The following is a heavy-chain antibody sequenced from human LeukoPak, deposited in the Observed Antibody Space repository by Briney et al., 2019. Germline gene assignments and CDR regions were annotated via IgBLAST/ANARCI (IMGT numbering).Heavy chain of an antibody. Sequence: SETLSLTCTVSGGSISSGDYYWSWIRQPPGKGLEWIGYIYYSGSTYYNPSLKSRVTISVDTSKNQFSLKLSSVTAADTAVYYCARDGGGYSYGRLDYWGQGTLVTVSS. CDR3: ARDGGGYSYGRLDY. CDR2: IYYSGST. J-gene: IGHJ4*02. CDR1: GGSISSGDYY. D-gene: IGHD5-18*01. V-gene: IGHV4-30-4*01.